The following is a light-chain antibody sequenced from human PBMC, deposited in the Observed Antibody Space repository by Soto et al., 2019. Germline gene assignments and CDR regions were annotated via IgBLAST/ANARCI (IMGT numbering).Light chain of an antibody. CDR2: DVI. V-gene: IGLV2-14*03. Sequence: QSALTQPASVSGSLGQSITVSCTGTISDVGAYNYVSWYQQRPGTAPKRMIYDVIHRPSGVSRRFSGSKSCNTASLTLSGPQAEDEADYYCSSYTTSNPYVFGTGTKVTVL. J-gene: IGLJ1*01. CDR1: ISDVGAYNY. CDR3: SSYTTSNPYV.